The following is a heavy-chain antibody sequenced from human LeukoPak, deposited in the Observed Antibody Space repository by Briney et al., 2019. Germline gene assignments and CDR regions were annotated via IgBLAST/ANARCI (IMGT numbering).Heavy chain of an antibody. J-gene: IGHJ3*01. CDR1: GGSFSNYY. V-gene: IGHV4-34*01. D-gene: IGHD6-6*01. CDR2: INHSGNT. CDR3: KVTYVSSSGADVFDF. Sequence: SETLSLTCAVYGGSFSNYYWTWIRQPPGKGLEWVGQINHSGNTNYNPSLKSRVTISVDTSKNQFSLNLSSVTAAVTAVYYCKVTYVSSSGADVFDFWGQGTMVTVSS.